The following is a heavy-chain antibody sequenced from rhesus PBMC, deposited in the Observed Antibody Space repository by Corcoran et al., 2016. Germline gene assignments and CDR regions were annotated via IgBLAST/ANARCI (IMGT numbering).Heavy chain of an antibody. D-gene: IGHD6-13*01. J-gene: IGHJ6*01. Sequence: EVQLVESGGGLAKPGGSLRLSCAASGFTFSSYWMNWVRQTPGKGLEWISAINIGGGSKDYADSGKGRFTISRDNSKNTLSLQMNSLRAEDTAVYYCAKEYSSWSGDGLDSWDQGVVVTVSS. CDR2: INIGGGSK. CDR3: AKEYSSWSGDGLDS. CDR1: GFTFSSYW. V-gene: IGHV3S42*01.